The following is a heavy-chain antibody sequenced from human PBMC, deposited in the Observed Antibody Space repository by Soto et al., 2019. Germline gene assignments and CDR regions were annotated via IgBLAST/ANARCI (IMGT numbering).Heavy chain of an antibody. CDR3: ARDGASGVKTNFDC. D-gene: IGHD2-15*01. V-gene: IGHV3-74*01. CDR1: GFTFSSYW. Sequence: LRLSCAASGFTFSSYWMHCVRQVPGKGLVWVSRVNSDGSDTAHADSVRGRFSISRDNAENTVYLEMNSLRAEDTAVYYCARDGASGVKTNFDCWGQGTQVTVSS. CDR2: VNSDGSDT. J-gene: IGHJ4*02.